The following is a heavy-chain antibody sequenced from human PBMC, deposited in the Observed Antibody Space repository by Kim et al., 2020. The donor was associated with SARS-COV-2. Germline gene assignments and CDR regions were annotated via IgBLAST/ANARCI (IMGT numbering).Heavy chain of an antibody. CDR3: ARGGIGGSYYGEYYYYG. CDR2: ISYDGSNK. CDR1: GFTFSSYA. V-gene: IGHV3-30*04. D-gene: IGHD1-26*01. Sequence: GGSLRLSCAASGFTFSSYAMHWVRQAPGKGLEWVAVISYDGSNKDYADSVKGRFTISRDNSKNTLYLQMNSLRAEDTAVYYFARGGIGGSYYGEYYYYG. J-gene: IGHJ6*01.